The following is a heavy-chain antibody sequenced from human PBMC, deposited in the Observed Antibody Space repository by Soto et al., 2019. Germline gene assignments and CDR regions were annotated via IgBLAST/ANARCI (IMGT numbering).Heavy chain of an antibody. Sequence: PSETLSLTCTVSGGSVSSGSYYWSWIRQPPGKGLEWIGYISHSGTTNYNPSLKSRVTISVDTSKNQFSLKLSSVIAADTAVYYCAKDNRLWFGELALLDYYYGMDVWGQGTTVTVSS. V-gene: IGHV4-61*01. CDR3: AKDNRLWFGELALLDYYYGMDV. CDR1: GGSVSSGSYY. J-gene: IGHJ6*02. D-gene: IGHD3-10*01. CDR2: ISHSGTT.